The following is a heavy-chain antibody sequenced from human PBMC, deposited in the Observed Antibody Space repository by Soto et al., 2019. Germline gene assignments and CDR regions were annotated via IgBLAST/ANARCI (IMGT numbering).Heavy chain of an antibody. CDR3: ARLSRTVNY. CDR1: GGSVTSSSYH. V-gene: IGHV4-61*01. D-gene: IGHD3-16*02. Sequence: SETLSLTCTVSGGSVTSSSYHWSWIRQPPGKGLECIGYIYYSGSTNYNPSLKSRVTISVDTPKSKFTLTLSAATAADTAVYYCARLSRTVNYGGPGTLVPVSS. J-gene: IGHJ4*02. CDR2: IYYSGST.